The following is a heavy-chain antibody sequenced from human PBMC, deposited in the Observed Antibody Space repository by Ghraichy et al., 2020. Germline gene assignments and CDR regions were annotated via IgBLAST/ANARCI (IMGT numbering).Heavy chain of an antibody. V-gene: IGHV4-31*03. CDR1: GGSISSGGYY. D-gene: IGHD3-10*01. Sequence: SQTLSLTCTVSGGSISSGGYYWSWIRQHPGKGLEWIGYIYYSGSTYYNPSLKSRVTISVDTSKNQFSLKLSSVTAADTAVYYCARGREDYYGSAEPYNWFDPWGQGTLVTVSS. J-gene: IGHJ5*02. CDR2: IYYSGST. CDR3: ARGREDYYGSAEPYNWFDP.